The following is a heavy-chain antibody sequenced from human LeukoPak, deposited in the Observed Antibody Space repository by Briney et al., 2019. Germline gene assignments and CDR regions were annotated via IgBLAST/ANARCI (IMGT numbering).Heavy chain of an antibody. J-gene: IGHJ4*02. CDR3: VQADDDYVRRY. CDR1: GFTFSSYA. CDR2: ISGSGGST. D-gene: IGHD4-17*01. Sequence: PGGSLRLSCAASGFTFSSYAMSWVRQAPGKGLEWVSAISGSGGSTYYADSVKGRFTISRDNSKNTLYLQMNSLRADDTAVYYCVQADDDYVRRYWGQGTLVTVSS. V-gene: IGHV3-23*01.